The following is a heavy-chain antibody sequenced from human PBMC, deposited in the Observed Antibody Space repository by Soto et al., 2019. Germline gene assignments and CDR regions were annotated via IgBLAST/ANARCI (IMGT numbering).Heavy chain of an antibody. J-gene: IGHJ4*02. CDR2: ISYHGSNQ. CDR1: GFTFNIYG. Sequence: GGSLRLSCAASGFTFNIYGMHWVRQAPDKGLERVALISYHGSNQYYEDSVKGRFTISRDNSKNTLFLQMNSLRADDTAVYYCAKDQASGQGPFDSWGQGTLVTVSS. V-gene: IGHV3-30*18. CDR3: AKDQASGQGPFDS.